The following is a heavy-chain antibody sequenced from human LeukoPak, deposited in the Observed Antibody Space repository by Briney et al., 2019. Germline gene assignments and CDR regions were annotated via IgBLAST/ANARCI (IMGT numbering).Heavy chain of an antibody. V-gene: IGHV3-21*01. Sequence: GGSLRLSCVGSGITFSSYWMNWVRQAPGKGLEWVSSISSSSSYIYYADSVKGRSTISRDNAKNSLYLQMNSLRAEDTAVYYCARDRTHYYDSSGFGLDVWGQGTTVTVSS. D-gene: IGHD3-22*01. CDR1: GITFSSYW. CDR3: ARDRTHYYDSSGFGLDV. CDR2: ISSSSSYI. J-gene: IGHJ6*02.